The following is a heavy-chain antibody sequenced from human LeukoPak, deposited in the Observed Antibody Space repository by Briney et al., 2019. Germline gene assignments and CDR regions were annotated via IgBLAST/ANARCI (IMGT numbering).Heavy chain of an antibody. CDR1: GYTLTELS. Sequence: ASVKVSCKVSGYTLTELSMHWVRQAPGKGLEWMGGFDPEDGETIYAQKFQGRVTMTEDTSTDTAYMELSSLRSEDTAVYYCATGVSGSLETYYYYGMDVWGQGTTVTVSS. D-gene: IGHD3-10*01. J-gene: IGHJ6*02. V-gene: IGHV1-24*01. CDR3: ATGVSGSLETYYYYGMDV. CDR2: FDPEDGET.